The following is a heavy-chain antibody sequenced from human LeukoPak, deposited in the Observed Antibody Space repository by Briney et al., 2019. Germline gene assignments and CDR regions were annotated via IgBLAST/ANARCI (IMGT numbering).Heavy chain of an antibody. CDR3: ARGRAAAGDFDY. J-gene: IGHJ4*02. CDR2: INHSGST. Sequence: SETLSLTCAVYGGSFSGYYWSWIRQPPGKGLEWIGEINHSGSTNYNPSLKSRVTISVDTSKNQFSLKLSSVTAADMAVYYCARGRAAAGDFDYWGQGTLVTVSS. V-gene: IGHV4-34*01. CDR1: GGSFSGYY. D-gene: IGHD6-13*01.